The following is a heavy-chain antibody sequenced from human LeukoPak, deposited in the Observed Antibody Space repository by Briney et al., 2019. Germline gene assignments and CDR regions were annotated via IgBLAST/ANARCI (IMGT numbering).Heavy chain of an antibody. CDR3: ARGYSGYDYPFDY. CDR2: IIPIFGTA. D-gene: IGHD5-12*01. J-gene: IGHJ4*02. V-gene: IGHV1-69*06. CDR1: GYIFTSYG. Sequence: SVKVSCKASGYIFTSYGISWVRQAPGQGLEWMGGIIPIFGTANYAQKFQGRVTITADKSTSTAYMELSSLRSEDTAVYYCARGYSGYDYPFDYWGQGTLVTVSS.